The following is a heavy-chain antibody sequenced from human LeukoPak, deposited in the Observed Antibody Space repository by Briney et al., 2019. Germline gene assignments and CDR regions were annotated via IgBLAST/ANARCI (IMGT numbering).Heavy chain of an antibody. CDR2: MNPNSGNT. CDR3: ARGGGSYYYDSSGYYLGY. J-gene: IGHJ4*02. Sequence: ASVKVSCKASGYTFTSYDINWVRQATGQGLEWMGWMNPNSGNTGYAQKSQGRVTMTRNTSISTAYMELSSLRSEDAAVYYCARGGGSYYYDSSGYYLGYWGQGTLVTVSS. CDR1: GYTFTSYD. V-gene: IGHV1-8*01. D-gene: IGHD3-22*01.